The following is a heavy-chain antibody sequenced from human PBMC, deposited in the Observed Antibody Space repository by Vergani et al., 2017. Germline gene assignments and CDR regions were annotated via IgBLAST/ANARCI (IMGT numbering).Heavy chain of an antibody. CDR3: VRDLYDSSRYVYHDY. CDR2: ISDNGGTT. D-gene: IGHD3-22*01. Sequence: EVQLLESGGGLVQPGGSLRLSCAASGFTFSSYAMSWVRQAPGKGLEWVSIISDNGGTTYYADSVKGRFTISRDNSKNTLFLHMNSLRPEDTAVYYCVRDLYDSSRYVYHDYWGQGTPVTVSS. J-gene: IGHJ4*02. CDR1: GFTFSSYA. V-gene: IGHV3-23*01.